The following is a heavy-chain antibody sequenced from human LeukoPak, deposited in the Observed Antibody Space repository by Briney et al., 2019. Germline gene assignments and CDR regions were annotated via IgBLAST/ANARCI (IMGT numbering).Heavy chain of an antibody. J-gene: IGHJ6*03. V-gene: IGHV1-2*02. CDR3: ARGVRGSYIYYYYYMDV. D-gene: IGHD1-26*01. CDR1: GYTFTGYY. Sequence: ASVKVSCKASGYTFTGYYMHWVRQAPGQGLEWMGWINPNSGGTNYAQKFQGRVTMTRNTSISTAYMELSSLRSEDTAVYYCARGVRGSYIYYYYYMDVWGKGTTVTISS. CDR2: INPNSGGT.